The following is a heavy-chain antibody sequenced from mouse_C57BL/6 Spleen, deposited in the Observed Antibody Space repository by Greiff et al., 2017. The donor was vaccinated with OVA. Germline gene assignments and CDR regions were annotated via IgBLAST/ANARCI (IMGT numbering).Heavy chain of an antibody. J-gene: IGHJ4*01. CDR1: GYAFSSSW. CDR2: IYPGDGDT. CDR3: GRGYAMDY. V-gene: IGHV1-82*01. Sequence: QVQLQQSGPELVKPGASVKLSCKASGYAFSSSWMNWVKQRPGKGLEWIGRIYPGDGDTNYNGKFKGKATLTADKSSSTAYMQLRSLTSEDSAVYFGGRGYAMDYWGQGTSVTVSS.